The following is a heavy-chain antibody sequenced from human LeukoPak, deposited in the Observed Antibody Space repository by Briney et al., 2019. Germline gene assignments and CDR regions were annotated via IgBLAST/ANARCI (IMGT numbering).Heavy chain of an antibody. J-gene: IGHJ3*02. D-gene: IGHD3-22*01. CDR3: ARDSSGYYNDAAFDI. Sequence: PSETLSLTCTVSGGSISSHYWSWIRQPPGKGLEGIGYIYYSGSTNYNPSLKSRVTISVDTSKNQFSMKLSSVTAADTAVYYCARDSSGYYNDAAFDIWGQGTMVTVSS. CDR2: IYYSGST. CDR1: GGSISSHY. V-gene: IGHV4-59*11.